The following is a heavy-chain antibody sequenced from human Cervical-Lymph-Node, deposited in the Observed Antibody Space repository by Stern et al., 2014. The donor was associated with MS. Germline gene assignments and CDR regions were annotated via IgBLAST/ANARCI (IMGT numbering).Heavy chain of an antibody. V-gene: IGHV4-61*02. J-gene: IGHJ4*02. CDR2: IHTTGDT. Sequence: VQLVESGPGLVKPSQTLSLTCTVSGDSIMSGDHYWSWIRQPAGKALEWIGRIHTTGDTKYNPSLKSRVSISIDSSKNQFSLTLGSVTAADTALYYCARTTRYYNSGWYGVEFDYWGQGTLVTVSS. D-gene: IGHD6-19*01. CDR3: ARTTRYYNSGWYGVEFDY. CDR1: GDSIMSGDHY.